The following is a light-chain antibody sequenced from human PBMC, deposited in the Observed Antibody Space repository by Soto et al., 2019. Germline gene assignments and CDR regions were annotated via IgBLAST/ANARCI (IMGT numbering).Light chain of an antibody. CDR1: ENVRTF. V-gene: IGKV3-11*01. J-gene: IGKJ1*01. CDR3: QQHSHWPPWT. Sequence: EFVLTQSPATLSLSPGERATLSCRASENVRTFVDWYQQKPGQAPRLLIYGASNRATGIPARFSGSGSGTDFTLTISNLEPKDFAVYYCQQHSHWPPWTFGQGTKVDIK. CDR2: GAS.